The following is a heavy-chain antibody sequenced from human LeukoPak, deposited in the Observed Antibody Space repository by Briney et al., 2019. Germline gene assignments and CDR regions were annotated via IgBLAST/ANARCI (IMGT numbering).Heavy chain of an antibody. CDR1: GFTFSSYA. V-gene: IGHV3-23*01. D-gene: IGHD6-13*01. Sequence: GGSLRLSXAASGFTFSSYAMSWVRQAPGKGLEWVSAISGSGGSTYYADSVKGRFTISRDNSKNTLYLQMNSLRAEDTAVYYCASEIAAAGVFDYWGQGTLVTVSS. CDR3: ASEIAAAGVFDY. CDR2: ISGSGGST. J-gene: IGHJ4*02.